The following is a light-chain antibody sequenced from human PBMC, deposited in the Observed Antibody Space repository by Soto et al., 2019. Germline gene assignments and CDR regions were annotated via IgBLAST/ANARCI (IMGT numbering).Light chain of an antibody. CDR1: SSDVGGYKY. J-gene: IGLJ1*01. Sequence: QSVLTQPPSASGSPGQSVTISCTGTSSDVGGYKYVSWYQQHPGKAPKLMIYEVSRRPSGVPDRFSGSKSGNTASLTVSGLQAEDEADYYCSSYAGSNNVYVFGTGTKVTVL. CDR2: EVS. CDR3: SSYAGSNNVYV. V-gene: IGLV2-8*01.